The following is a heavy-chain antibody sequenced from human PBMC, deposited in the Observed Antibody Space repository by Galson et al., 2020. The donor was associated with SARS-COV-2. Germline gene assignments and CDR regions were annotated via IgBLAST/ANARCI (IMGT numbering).Heavy chain of an antibody. CDR2: IYPRDSDT. CDR3: ARLLTGYAGTMNFVDY. J-gene: IGHJ4*02. CDR1: GYGSSSNW. D-gene: IGHD3-9*01. V-gene: IGHV5-51*01. Sequence: GETLKIPCKPYGYGSSSNWIAWVRQMPGKGLEWMGIIYPRDSDTRYSPSFRGQVTISVDKSISTTYLQWSSLKASDTAMYYCARLLTGYAGTMNFVDYWGQGTLVTVAS.